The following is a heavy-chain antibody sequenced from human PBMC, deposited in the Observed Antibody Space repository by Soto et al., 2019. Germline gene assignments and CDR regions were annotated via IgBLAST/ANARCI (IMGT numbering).Heavy chain of an antibody. CDR2: ITDGGGGT. CDR1: GFTFSNYA. V-gene: IGHV3-23*01. J-gene: IGHJ5*02. CDR3: AKCRSSSSCSQKGFDP. D-gene: IGHD2-2*01. Sequence: EVKRLASGGGLVRPGGSRSLSGAASGFTFSNYAMPWVRQPPGKGLGSVSSITDGGGGTYYADSVRGRFTISRTNSKNTLFVQMNSPRSEDTAIYYCAKCRSSSSCSQKGFDPWGQGTLVTVSS.